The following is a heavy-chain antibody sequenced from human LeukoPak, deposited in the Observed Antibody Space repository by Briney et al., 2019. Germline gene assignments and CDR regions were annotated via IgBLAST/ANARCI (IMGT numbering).Heavy chain of an antibody. CDR1: GGSISSYY. V-gene: IGHV4-4*07. CDR2: IYTSGST. CDR3: ARTQAAGTLYNWIDP. Sequence: SETLSLTCTVSGGSISSYYWSWIRQPAGKGLEWIGRIYTSGSTNYNPSLKSRVTMSVDTSKNQFSLKLSSVTAADTAVYYCARTQAAGTLYNWIDPWGQGTLVTVSS. D-gene: IGHD6-13*01. J-gene: IGHJ5*02.